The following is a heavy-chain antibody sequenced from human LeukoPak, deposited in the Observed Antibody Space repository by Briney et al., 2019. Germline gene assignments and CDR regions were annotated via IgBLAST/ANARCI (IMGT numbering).Heavy chain of an antibody. Sequence: GGSLRLSCAASGFTFSRSWMSWVRQAPGKGLEWVSAISGSGGSTYYADSVKGRFTISRDNSKNTLYLQMNSLRAEDTAVYYCAKLTTLTGYFSMDVWGKGTTVTVSS. D-gene: IGHD3-9*01. CDR3: AKLTTLTGYFSMDV. V-gene: IGHV3-23*01. CDR1: GFTFSRSW. CDR2: ISGSGGST. J-gene: IGHJ6*04.